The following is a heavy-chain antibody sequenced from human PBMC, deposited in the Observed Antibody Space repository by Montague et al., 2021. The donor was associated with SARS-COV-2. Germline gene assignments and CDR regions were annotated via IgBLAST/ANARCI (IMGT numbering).Heavy chain of an antibody. CDR1: GTSFSGYY. V-gene: IGHV4-34*01. Sequence: SETLSLTRAVHGTSFSGYYWNWIRQPPGRGLEWIGEINDSGSTDYNPSLKSRVIMSVDTSKNQFSLRLTSLTAADTAMYYCARSLFYYDPRGYPSGGRWFDPWGQGTLVIVSS. CDR2: INDSGST. J-gene: IGHJ5*02. CDR3: ARSLFYYDPRGYPSGGRWFDP. D-gene: IGHD3-22*01.